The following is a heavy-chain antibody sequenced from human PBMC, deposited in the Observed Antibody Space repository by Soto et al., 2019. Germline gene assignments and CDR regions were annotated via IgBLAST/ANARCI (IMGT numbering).Heavy chain of an antibody. J-gene: IGHJ2*01. CDR1: GFTFRNYV. Sequence: EVQLLESGGGLIQPGGSLRLSCEGSGFTFRNYVMAWFRQAPGKGLEWVSGISGSGDRTFYADSVEGRFTVSRDNSMNTLYLQMNSLRAEDTALYYCAKPPTTKTTYNWYLDLWGRGTLVTVSS. V-gene: IGHV3-23*01. CDR3: AKPPTTKTTYNWYLDL. CDR2: ISGSGDRT. D-gene: IGHD4-4*01.